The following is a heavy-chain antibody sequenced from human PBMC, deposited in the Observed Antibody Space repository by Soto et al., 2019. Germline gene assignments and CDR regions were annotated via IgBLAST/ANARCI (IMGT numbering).Heavy chain of an antibody. J-gene: IGHJ6*02. CDR3: ARDPGYSYGHPPHRGMDV. CDR1: GGTFSSYA. D-gene: IGHD5-18*01. Sequence: VQLVQSGAEVKKPGSSVKVSCKISGGTFSSYAINWVRQAPGQGLEWMGGIIPISATTNYAQKFQGRATITADESTFTSYMELRSLISEDTALYYCARDPGYSYGHPPHRGMDVWGQGTTVTVSS. CDR2: IIPISATT. V-gene: IGHV1-69*01.